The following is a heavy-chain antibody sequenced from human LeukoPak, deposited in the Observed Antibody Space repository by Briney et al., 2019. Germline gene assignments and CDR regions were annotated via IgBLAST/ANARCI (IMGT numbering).Heavy chain of an antibody. CDR3: ARHVRLGYCSSTSCHRAFDI. J-gene: IGHJ6*04. V-gene: IGHV4-39*01. CDR1: GGSISSSSYY. CDR2: IYYSGST. Sequence: PSETLSLTCTVSGGSISSSSYYWGWIRQPPGKGLEWIGSIYYSGSTYYNPSLKSRVTISVDTSKNQFSLKLSSVTAADTAVYYCARHVRLGYCSSTSCHRAFDIWGKGTTVTVSS. D-gene: IGHD2-2*02.